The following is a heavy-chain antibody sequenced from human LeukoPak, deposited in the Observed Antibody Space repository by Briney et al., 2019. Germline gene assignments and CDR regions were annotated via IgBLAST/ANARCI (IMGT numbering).Heavy chain of an antibody. CDR2: IIPIFGTA. D-gene: IGHD3-3*01. CDR3: ARGRYDFWSGYYTSEYFQH. CDR1: GGTFSSYA. J-gene: IGHJ1*01. V-gene: IGHV1-69*13. Sequence: GASVKVSCKASGGTFSSYAISWVRQAPGQGLEWMGGIIPIFGTANYAQKFQGRVTITADESTSTAYMELSSLRSEDTAVYYCARGRYDFWSGYYTSEYFQHWGQGTLVTVSS.